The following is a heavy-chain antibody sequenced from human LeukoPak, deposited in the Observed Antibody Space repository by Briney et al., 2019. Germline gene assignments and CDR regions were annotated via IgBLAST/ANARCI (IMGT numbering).Heavy chain of an antibody. V-gene: IGHV4-4*07. CDR1: GGSISDYY. J-gene: IGHJ6*03. D-gene: IGHD4-17*01. Sequence: SETLSLTCTVSGGSISDYYWSWIRQPAGKGLEWIGRIYTSGSTNYKSSLKSRVTMSVDTSKNQFSLKLSSVTAADTALYYCARVRCPLFCYMDVWGKGTTVTISS. CDR3: ARVRCPLFCYMDV. CDR2: IYTSGST.